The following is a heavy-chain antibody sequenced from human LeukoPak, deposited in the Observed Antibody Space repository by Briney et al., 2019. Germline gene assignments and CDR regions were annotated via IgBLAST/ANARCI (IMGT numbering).Heavy chain of an antibody. J-gene: IGHJ6*03. CDR3: ARDPSTVVNRYYYYMDV. Sequence: ASVKVSCKASGYTFTSYYMHWVQQAPGQGLEWMGIINPSGGSTSYAQKFQGRVTMTRDTSTSTVYMELSSLRSEDTAVYYCARDPSTVVNRYYYYMDVWGKGTTVTVSS. V-gene: IGHV1-46*03. CDR1: GYTFTSYY. D-gene: IGHD4-23*01. CDR2: INPSGGST.